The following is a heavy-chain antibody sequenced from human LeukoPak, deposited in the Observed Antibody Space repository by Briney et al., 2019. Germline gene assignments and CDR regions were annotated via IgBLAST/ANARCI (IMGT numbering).Heavy chain of an antibody. CDR3: AKVLTAAGLDL. J-gene: IGHJ5*02. CDR2: IHDDGRT. D-gene: IGHD6-25*01. V-gene: IGHV4/OR15-8*01. Sequence: PSETLSLTCSVSGGSMSDSITWGWVRQPPGKGLEWLANIHDDGRTAPNPSLRSRLTISQDRTKNQFSLKVSSVTAADTAFYYCAKVLTAAGLDLWGQGILVTVSS. CDR1: GGSMSDSIT.